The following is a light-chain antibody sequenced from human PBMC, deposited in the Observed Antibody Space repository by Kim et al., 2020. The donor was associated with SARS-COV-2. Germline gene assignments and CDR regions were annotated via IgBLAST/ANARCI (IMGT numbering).Light chain of an antibody. J-gene: IGKJ2*01. Sequence: VTQGEKATLSSRARQSVSRIFAWYQQKPGQAPRPLIYGESTRATGIPARLRGRGSGTEFTLNISSLQSEDFAVYYCQQYNNWLRTFGQETKLEI. CDR1: QSVSRI. CDR2: GES. CDR3: QQYNNWLRT. V-gene: IGKV3-15*01.